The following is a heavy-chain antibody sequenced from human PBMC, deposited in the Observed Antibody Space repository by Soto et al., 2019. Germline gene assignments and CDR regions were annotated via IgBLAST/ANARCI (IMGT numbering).Heavy chain of an antibody. Sequence: ASETLSLTCTVSGGSISSGDYYWSWIRQPPGKGLEWIGYIYYSGTTYYNPSLKSRVTISVDTSKNQFSLKLSSVTAADTAVYYCRGYCSSTSCYGPYYYYGMDVWGQGTTVTVS. J-gene: IGHJ6*02. CDR1: GGSISSGDYY. CDR3: RGYCSSTSCYGPYYYYGMDV. D-gene: IGHD2-2*01. CDR2: IYYSGTT. V-gene: IGHV4-30-4*01.